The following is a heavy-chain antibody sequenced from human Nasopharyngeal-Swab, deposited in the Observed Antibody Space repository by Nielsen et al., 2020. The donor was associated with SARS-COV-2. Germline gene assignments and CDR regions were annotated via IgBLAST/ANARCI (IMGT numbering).Heavy chain of an antibody. J-gene: IGHJ4*02. D-gene: IGHD3-22*01. CDR1: GSTFGDYA. Sequence: GGSLRLSCTASGSTFGDYAMSWVRQAPGKGLEWVGFIRSKAYGGTTEYAASVKGRFTISRDDSKSIAYLQMNSLKTEDTAVYYCTRGYDTFDYWGQGTLVTVSS. CDR3: TRGYDTFDY. V-gene: IGHV3-49*04. CDR2: IRSKAYGGTT.